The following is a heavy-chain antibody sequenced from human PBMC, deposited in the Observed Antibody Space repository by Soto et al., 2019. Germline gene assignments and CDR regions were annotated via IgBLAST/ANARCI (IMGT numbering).Heavy chain of an antibody. CDR3: AVAVTGSRSPLAH. J-gene: IGHJ4*02. CDR1: GGTFSSNA. V-gene: IGHV1-69*06. Sequence: QVQLVQSGAEVKKPGSSVKVSCKDSGGTFSSNAISWVRQAPGQGLEWMGGIIPIYASPNYAQTFQGRVTVTADKATSTAYLELSRLKFADSAIYYCAVAVTGSRSPLAHWGQGTLVIVPS. CDR2: IIPIYASP. D-gene: IGHD3-9*01.